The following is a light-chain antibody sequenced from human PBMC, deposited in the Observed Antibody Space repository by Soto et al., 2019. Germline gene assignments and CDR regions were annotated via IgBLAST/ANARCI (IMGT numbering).Light chain of an antibody. CDR1: SSNIGAGYD. CDR2: GNT. V-gene: IGLV1-40*01. CDR3: QSYDSSLTVV. Sequence: QSVLTQPPSVSGSPGQSVTISCTGISSNIGAGYDVHWYQQFPGTTPKFLIYGNTNRPSGVPDRFSASKSGTSASLDITGLQAEDEAEYFCQSYDSSLTVVFGGGTKVTVL. J-gene: IGLJ2*01.